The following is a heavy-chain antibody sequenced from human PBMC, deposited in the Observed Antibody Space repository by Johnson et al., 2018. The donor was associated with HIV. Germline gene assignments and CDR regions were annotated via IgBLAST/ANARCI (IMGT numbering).Heavy chain of an antibody. J-gene: IGHJ3*01. Sequence: VQLVESGGGVVRPGGSLRLSCAASGFTFEDYGMSWVRQPPGKGLEWVSGINWSGGSTAYADSMKGRFTISRDNDKNTVYLQRISLRAEDMAVYYCARSRWADDAFDGWGQGTMVTVSS. D-gene: IGHD1-26*01. CDR2: INWSGGST. CDR3: ARSRWADDAFDG. V-gene: IGHV3-20*04. CDR1: GFTFEDYG.